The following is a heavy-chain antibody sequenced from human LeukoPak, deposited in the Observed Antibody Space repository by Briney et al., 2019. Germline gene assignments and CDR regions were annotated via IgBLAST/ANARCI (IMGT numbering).Heavy chain of an antibody. CDR3: AKDPLRGILTGAIIPPDAFDI. V-gene: IGHV3-21*04. Sequence: GGSLRLSCAASGFTFSSYSMNWVRQAPGKGLEWVSSISSSSSYIYYADSVKGRFTISRDNSKNTLYLQMNSLRAEDTAVYYCAKDPLRGILTGAIIPPDAFDIWGQGTMVTVSS. D-gene: IGHD3-9*01. CDR2: ISSSSSYI. J-gene: IGHJ3*02. CDR1: GFTFSSYS.